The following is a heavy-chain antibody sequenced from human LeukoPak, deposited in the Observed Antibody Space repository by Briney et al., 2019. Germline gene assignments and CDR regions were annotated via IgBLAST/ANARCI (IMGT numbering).Heavy chain of an antibody. CDR1: GGSFSGYY. V-gene: IGHV4-34*01. CDR3: ASSDYDILTGYYNY. J-gene: IGHJ4*02. D-gene: IGHD3-9*01. Sequence: SETLSLTCAVYGGSFSGYYWSWIRQPPGKGLEWIGEINHSGSTNYNPSLKSRVTISVDTSKNQFSLKLSSVTAADTAVYYCASSDYDILTGYYNYWGQGTLVTVSS. CDR2: INHSGST.